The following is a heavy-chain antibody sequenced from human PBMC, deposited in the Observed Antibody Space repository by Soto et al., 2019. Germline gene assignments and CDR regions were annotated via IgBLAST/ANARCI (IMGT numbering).Heavy chain of an antibody. J-gene: IGHJ5*01. V-gene: IGHV3-23*01. Sequence: EVHLLESGGALVQPGGSLTLSCAASGFRFSDYAMSWVRRAPGKGLEWVSSISRTGDSAYYADSVKGRFAISRDRSKNRLSLQMNSLRVEDTAVYYCAKGPDGSGYYHNWFDSWGQGTLITVSS. D-gene: IGHD3-22*01. CDR3: AKGPDGSGYYHNWFDS. CDR2: ISRTGDSA. CDR1: GFRFSDYA.